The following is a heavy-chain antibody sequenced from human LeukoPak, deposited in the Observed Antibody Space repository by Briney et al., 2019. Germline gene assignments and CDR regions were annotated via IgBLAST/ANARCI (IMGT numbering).Heavy chain of an antibody. Sequence: PSETLSLTCTVSGGSISSGSYYWSWIRQPAGKGLEWIGRIYTSGSANYNPSLKSRVTISVDTSKNQFSLKLSSVTAADTAVYYCAREATVTTWRRSFDYWGQGTLVTVSS. V-gene: IGHV4-61*02. CDR2: IYTSGSA. CDR1: GGSISSGSYY. J-gene: IGHJ4*02. D-gene: IGHD4-11*01. CDR3: AREATVTTWRRSFDY.